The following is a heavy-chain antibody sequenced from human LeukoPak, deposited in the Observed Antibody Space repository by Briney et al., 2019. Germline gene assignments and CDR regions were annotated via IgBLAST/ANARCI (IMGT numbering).Heavy chain of an antibody. V-gene: IGHV3-21*01. CDR1: GFTFSSYS. Sequence: GSLRLSCAASGFTFSSYSMNWVRQASGKGLEWVSSISGTGGYMYYADSVKGRFTISRDNAKNSLYLQMNSLRAEDTAVYYCAREEGPFDTWGQGTLVTVSS. CDR3: AREEGPFDT. CDR2: ISGTGGYM. J-gene: IGHJ5*02.